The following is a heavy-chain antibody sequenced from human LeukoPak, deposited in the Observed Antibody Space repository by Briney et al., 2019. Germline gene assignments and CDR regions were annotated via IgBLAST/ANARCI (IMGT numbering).Heavy chain of an antibody. D-gene: IGHD3-10*01. Sequence: QPGGSLRLSCAASGFTFSSCQMNWVRQAPGKGLEWVSAISGSGGSTYYADSVEGRFTISRDNSKNTLYLQMNSLRAEDTAVYYCAKDRGYYGSGEFDYWGQGTLVTVSS. CDR1: GFTFSSCQ. J-gene: IGHJ4*02. CDR3: AKDRGYYGSGEFDY. V-gene: IGHV3-23*01. CDR2: ISGSGGST.